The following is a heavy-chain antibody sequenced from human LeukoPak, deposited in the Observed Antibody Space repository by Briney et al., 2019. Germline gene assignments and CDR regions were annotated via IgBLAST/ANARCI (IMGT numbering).Heavy chain of an antibody. V-gene: IGHV3-30*04. J-gene: IGHJ3*02. CDR1: GFTFSTYA. CDR3: AKGYYEIHDAFDI. Sequence: PGRSLRLSCAVSGFTFSTYAVHWVRQAPGKGLEWVAFISYDGRDKYYADSVKGRFTISRDNSKNTLFLQMNSLRAEDTAVYYCAKGYYEIHDAFDIWGQGTMVTVSS. D-gene: IGHD3-9*01. CDR2: ISYDGRDK.